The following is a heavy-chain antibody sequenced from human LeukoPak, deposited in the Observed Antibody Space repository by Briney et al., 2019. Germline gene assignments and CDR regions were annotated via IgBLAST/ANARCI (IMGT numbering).Heavy chain of an antibody. CDR2: ISEGGST. J-gene: IGHJ4*01. CDR1: GTTLGNYA. V-gene: IGHV3-23*01. Sequence: GGPLRLSFLVSGTTLGNYAMSWVRKAPGKGLEWVSGISEGGSTKDAASGKGRFTISRDNSMNTVYLQMNSLRAEDTSVYFCAKRGVVIRGFLIGFHKEAYYFDSWGRGILVTVSS. CDR3: AKRGVVIRGFLIGFHKEAYYFDS. D-gene: IGHD3-10*01.